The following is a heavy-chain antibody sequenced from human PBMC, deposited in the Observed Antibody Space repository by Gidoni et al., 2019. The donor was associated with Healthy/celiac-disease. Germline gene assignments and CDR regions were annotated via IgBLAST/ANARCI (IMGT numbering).Heavy chain of an antibody. J-gene: IGHJ3*02. V-gene: IGHV3-15*01. CDR3: TTVPPGFGWDDAFDI. D-gene: IGHD1-26*01. CDR2: IKSKTDGGTT. Sequence: EVQLVESGGGLVKPGGSLRLSCAASGFTFSNAGMSWVRQAPGKGLEWVGRIKSKTDGGTTDYAAPVKCRFTISRDDSQNTLYLQMNSLKTEDTAVYYCTTVPPGFGWDDAFDIWGQGTMVTVSS. CDR1: GFTFSNAG.